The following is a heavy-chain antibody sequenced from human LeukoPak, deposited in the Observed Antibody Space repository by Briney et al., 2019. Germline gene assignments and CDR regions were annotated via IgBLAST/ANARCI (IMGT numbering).Heavy chain of an antibody. D-gene: IGHD1-1*01. J-gene: IGHJ4*02. Sequence: SCKVSGYTLTELSMHWVRQAPGKGLEWVAVISYDGSNKYYADSVEGRFTISRDNSKNTLYLQMNSLRDEDTAAYYCARDRTTITTQLGYWGQGTLVTVSS. CDR2: ISYDGSNK. CDR1: GYTLTELS. V-gene: IGHV3-30-3*01. CDR3: ARDRTTITTQLGY.